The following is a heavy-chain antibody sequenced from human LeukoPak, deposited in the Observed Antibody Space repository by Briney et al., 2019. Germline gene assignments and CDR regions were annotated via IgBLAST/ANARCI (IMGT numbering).Heavy chain of an antibody. CDR2: IGIADDT. J-gene: IGHJ3*01. D-gene: IGHD2-15*01. CDR1: GFTFSRYD. CDR3: AREILPHCRGYSCSSGSALDV. V-gene: IGHV3-13*01. Sequence: PGGSLRLSWAASGFTFSRYDTHWVRPATGKGLEWVSAIGIADDTYYGDSVKGRFTISRGHAKSSLYLQMDTLRAGDTAVYFCAREILPHCRGYSCSSGSALDVWGQGTMVIVSS.